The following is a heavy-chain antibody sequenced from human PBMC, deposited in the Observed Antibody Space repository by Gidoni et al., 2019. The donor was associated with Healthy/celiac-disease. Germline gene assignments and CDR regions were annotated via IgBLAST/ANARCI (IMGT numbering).Heavy chain of an antibody. CDR3: ARGGGDSSGYYYYFDY. Sequence: GGTFSSYAISWVRQAPGQGLEWMGGIIPIFGTANYAQKFQGRVTITADESTSTAYMELSSLRSEDTAVYYCARGGGDSSGYYYYFDYWGQGTLVTVSS. CDR2: IIPIFGTA. D-gene: IGHD3-22*01. J-gene: IGHJ4*02. V-gene: IGHV1-69*01. CDR1: GGTFSSYA.